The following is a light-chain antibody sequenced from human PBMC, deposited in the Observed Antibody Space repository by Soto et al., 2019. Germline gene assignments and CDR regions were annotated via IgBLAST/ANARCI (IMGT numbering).Light chain of an antibody. CDR2: EVN. J-gene: IGLJ2*01. CDR1: SSDVGGYNY. Sequence: QSALTQPPSASGSPGQSVAISCTGTSSDVGGYNYVSWYQQHPGKAPKLMIYEVNKRPSGVPDRFSGSKSGNTASLTISGLQAEDEADYYCSSFTISRNTVIFGGGTKVTVL. CDR3: SSFTISRNTVI. V-gene: IGLV2-8*01.